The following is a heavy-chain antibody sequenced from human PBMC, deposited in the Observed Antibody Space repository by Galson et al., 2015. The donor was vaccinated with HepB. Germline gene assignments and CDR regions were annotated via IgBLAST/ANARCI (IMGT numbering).Heavy chain of an antibody. CDR3: ARGPRDFFTYYYGSGSSGYFDY. V-gene: IGHV3-48*04. Sequence: SLRLSCAASGFTFSSYSMNWVRQAPGKGLEWVSYISSSSSTIYYADSVKGRFTISRDNAKNSLYLQMNSLRAEDTAVYYCARGPRDFFTYYYGSGSSGYFDYWGQGTLVTVSS. J-gene: IGHJ4*02. D-gene: IGHD3-10*01. CDR1: GFTFSSYS. CDR2: ISSSSSTI.